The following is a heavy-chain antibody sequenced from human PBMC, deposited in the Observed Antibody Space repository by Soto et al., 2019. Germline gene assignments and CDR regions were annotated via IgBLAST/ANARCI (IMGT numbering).Heavy chain of an antibody. CDR3: AKDKGATTYYFDY. Sequence: QVQLVESGGGVVQPGRSLRLSCAASGFTFSSYGMHWVRQAPGKGLEWVAVISYDGSNKYYADSVKGRFTISRDNSKNTLYLQMNSLRAEDTAVYYCAKDKGATTYYFDYWGQGTLVTVSS. D-gene: IGHD1-26*01. V-gene: IGHV3-30*18. CDR1: GFTFSSYG. J-gene: IGHJ4*02. CDR2: ISYDGSNK.